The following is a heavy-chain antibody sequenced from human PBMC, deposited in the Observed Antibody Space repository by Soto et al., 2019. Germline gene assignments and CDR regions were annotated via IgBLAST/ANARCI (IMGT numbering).Heavy chain of an antibody. V-gene: IGHV3-20*04. J-gene: IGHJ4*02. CDR1: GFTFDDYG. CDR3: ARRGSSSDGRVY. Sequence: PGGSLRLSCAVSGFTFDDYGMNWVRQAPGKGLEWVSGINWNGGSTGYADSVKGRFTISRDNAKNSLYLQMNSLRAEDTALYYCARRGSSSDGRVYWGQGTLVTVSS. D-gene: IGHD6-6*01. CDR2: INWNGGST.